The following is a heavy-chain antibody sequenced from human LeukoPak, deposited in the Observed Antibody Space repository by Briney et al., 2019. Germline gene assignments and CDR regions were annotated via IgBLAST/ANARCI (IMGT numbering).Heavy chain of an antibody. CDR2: ISSSSSYI. J-gene: IGHJ4*02. Sequence: PGGSLRLSCAASGFTFSSYSMNWVRQAPGKGLEWVSSISSSSSYIYYADSVKGRFTISRDNAKNSLYLQMNSLRAEDTAVYHCARDRGSCYSDWGQGTLVTVSS. V-gene: IGHV3-21*01. CDR3: ARDRGSCYSD. CDR1: GFTFSSYS. D-gene: IGHD2-15*01.